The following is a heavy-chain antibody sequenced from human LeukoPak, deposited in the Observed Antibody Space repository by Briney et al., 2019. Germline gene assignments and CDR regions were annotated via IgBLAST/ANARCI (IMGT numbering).Heavy chain of an antibody. Sequence: GGSLRLSCAASGFTFSSYDMHWVRQATGKGLEWVSAIGTAGDTYYPGSVKGRFTISRENAKNSLYLQMNSLRAGDTAVYYCARVDYDSSGSHWYFDLWGRGTLVTVSS. J-gene: IGHJ2*01. CDR3: ARVDYDSSGSHWYFDL. CDR2: IGTAGDT. CDR1: GFTFSSYD. V-gene: IGHV3-13*01. D-gene: IGHD3-22*01.